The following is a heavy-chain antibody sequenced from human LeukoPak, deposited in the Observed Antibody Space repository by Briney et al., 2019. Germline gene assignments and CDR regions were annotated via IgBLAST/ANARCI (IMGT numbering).Heavy chain of an antibody. D-gene: IGHD3-10*01. J-gene: IGHJ6*02. CDR2: ITGSGAGT. V-gene: IGHV3-23*01. CDR3: AKGKSGSGSDV. CDR1: GLTFSSSS. Sequence: GGSLRLSCAASGLTFSSSSMRWVRQAPGKGLEWVSTITGSGAGTCYANSVKGRFTISRDNSKNTLYLQMNSLRAEDTAVYYCAKGKSGSGSDVWGQGTTVTVSS.